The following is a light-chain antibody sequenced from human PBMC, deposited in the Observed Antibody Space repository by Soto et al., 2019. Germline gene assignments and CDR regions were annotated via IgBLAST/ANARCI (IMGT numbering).Light chain of an antibody. CDR3: QQVNSFPWT. J-gene: IGKJ1*01. Sequence: AIRMTQSPSSLSASTGDRVTITCRASQGISSYLAWYQQKPGKAPKLLIYAASTLQSGVPSRFSGSGSGTDFTLTISCLQSEDFATYYCQQVNSFPWTFGQGTKVEIK. CDR2: AAS. CDR1: QGISSY. V-gene: IGKV1-8*01.